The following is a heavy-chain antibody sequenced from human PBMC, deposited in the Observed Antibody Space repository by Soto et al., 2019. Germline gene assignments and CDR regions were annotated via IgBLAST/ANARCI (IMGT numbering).Heavy chain of an antibody. J-gene: IGHJ4*02. V-gene: IGHV4-59*01. D-gene: IGHD6-13*01. CDR2: IYYSGST. CDR1: GGSISSYY. Sequence: SETLSLTCTVSGGSISSYYWSWIRQPPGKGLEWIGYIYYSGSTNYNPSLKSRVTISVDTSKNQFSLKLSSVTAADTAVYYCATTGYSSSWYVGTFDYWGQGTLVTVSS. CDR3: ATTGYSSSWYVGTFDY.